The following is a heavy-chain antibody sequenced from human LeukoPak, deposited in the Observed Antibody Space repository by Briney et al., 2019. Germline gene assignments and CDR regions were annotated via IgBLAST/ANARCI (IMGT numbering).Heavy chain of an antibody. Sequence: PGGSLRLSCTTSGLTFSTSGFNWVRQAPGKSLEWVASIGPTGFDRYHADSIKGRFTISRDNANNFLYLQMDSLRAEDTAVYYCATETNGRHYGYWGQGTLLTVSS. V-gene: IGHV3-21*06. CDR1: GLTFSTSG. CDR3: ATETNGRHYGY. CDR2: IGPTGFDR. J-gene: IGHJ4*02. D-gene: IGHD1-14*01.